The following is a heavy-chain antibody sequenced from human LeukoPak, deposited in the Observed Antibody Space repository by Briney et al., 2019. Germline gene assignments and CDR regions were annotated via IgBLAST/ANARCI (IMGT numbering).Heavy chain of an antibody. Sequence: SETPSLTCTVSGGSISSSSYYWGWIRQPPGKGLEWIGSIYYSGSTYYNPSLKSRVTMSVDTSKNQFSLMLSSVTAADTAVYYCARGRSLYFDYWGQGTLVTVSS. CDR1: GGSISSSSYY. V-gene: IGHV4-39*07. CDR3: ARGRSLYFDY. CDR2: IYYSGST. J-gene: IGHJ4*02.